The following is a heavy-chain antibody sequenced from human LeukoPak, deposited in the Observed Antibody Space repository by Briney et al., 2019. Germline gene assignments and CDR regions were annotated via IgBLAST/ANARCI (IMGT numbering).Heavy chain of an antibody. J-gene: IGHJ5*02. CDR1: GTSISSTNW. CDR3: ARAQEGCSRASCYLEP. D-gene: IGHD2-2*01. Sequence: SGTLSLTCAISGTSISSTNWWIWVRQPPGKGLEWIGEMHHSGRTNYNPSLKSRITISVDKSKNQVFLRLNSVAAADTALYYCARAQEGCSRASCYLEPWGQGTLVTVSS. V-gene: IGHV4-4*02. CDR2: MHHSGRT.